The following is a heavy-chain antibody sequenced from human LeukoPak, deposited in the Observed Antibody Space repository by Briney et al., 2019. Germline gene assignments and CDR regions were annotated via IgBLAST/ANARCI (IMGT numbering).Heavy chain of an antibody. CDR2: IIPIFGTA. D-gene: IGHD6-13*01. Sequence: SVKVSCKASGGTFSSYAISWVRQAPGQGLEWMGGIIPIFGTANYAQKFQGRVTITADESTSAAYMELSSLRAEDTAVYYCARDLSSPVWGQGTTVTVSS. V-gene: IGHV1-69*13. CDR3: ARDLSSPV. CDR1: GGTFSSYA. J-gene: IGHJ6*02.